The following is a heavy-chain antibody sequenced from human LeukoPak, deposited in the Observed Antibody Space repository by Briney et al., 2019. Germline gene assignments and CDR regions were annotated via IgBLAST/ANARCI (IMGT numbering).Heavy chain of an antibody. Sequence: PGGSLTLSCAASGLTFRNYAMSWVRQAPGKGLEWVSAISSNGGSTYHADSVKGRFTISRDNSRNTLYMQMNSLRAEDTAVYYCAKDREGSRNWFDPWGQGTLVTVSS. D-gene: IGHD1-26*01. CDR1: GLTFRNYA. J-gene: IGHJ5*02. CDR2: ISSNGGST. CDR3: AKDREGSRNWFDP. V-gene: IGHV3-23*01.